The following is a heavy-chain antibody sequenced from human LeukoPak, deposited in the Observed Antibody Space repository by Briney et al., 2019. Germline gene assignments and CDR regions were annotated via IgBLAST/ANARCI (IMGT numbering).Heavy chain of an antibody. D-gene: IGHD6-19*01. Sequence: GGSLRLSCAASGFTVSGNYMSWVRQAPGKGLEWVSVIYSGGSTYYADSVKGRFTISRDNSKNTLYLQMNSLRAEDTAVYYCAREIAGYSSGWYGYFDYWGQGTLVTVSS. J-gene: IGHJ4*02. CDR2: IYSGGST. CDR1: GFTVSGNY. CDR3: AREIAGYSSGWYGYFDY. V-gene: IGHV3-53*01.